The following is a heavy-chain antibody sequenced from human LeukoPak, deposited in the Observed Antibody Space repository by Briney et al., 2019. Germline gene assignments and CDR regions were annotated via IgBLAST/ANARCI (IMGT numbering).Heavy chain of an antibody. CDR2: ISGSGGNT. Sequence: GGSLRLSCAASGFTFSSYAMSWVRQAPGKGLEWVSAISGSGGNTFFADSVEGRFTISRDNSKNTLYLQMNSLRAEDTAIYYCAKENYDSSGYYYAYFQHWGQGTLVTVSS. CDR3: AKENYDSSGYYYAYFQH. J-gene: IGHJ1*01. V-gene: IGHV3-23*01. CDR1: GFTFSSYA. D-gene: IGHD3-22*01.